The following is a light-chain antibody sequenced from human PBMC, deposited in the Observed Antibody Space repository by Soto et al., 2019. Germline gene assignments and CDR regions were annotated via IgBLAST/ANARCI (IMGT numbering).Light chain of an antibody. CDR1: SGHNTYA. V-gene: IGLV4-69*01. J-gene: IGLJ3*02. CDR3: QTWGTGPWV. CDR2: LNSDGSH. Sequence: QLVLTQSPSASASLGASVKLTCTLSSGHNTYAIAWHQQQPEKGPRYLMKLNSDGSHSKGDGIPDRFSGSSSGAERYLTISSLQSEDEADYYCQTWGTGPWVFGGGTKLTV.